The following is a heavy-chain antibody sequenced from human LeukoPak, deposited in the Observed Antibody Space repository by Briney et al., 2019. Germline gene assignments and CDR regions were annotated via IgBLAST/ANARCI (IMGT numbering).Heavy chain of an antibody. CDR1: GYSFRSYW. CDR2: IYPGDFDT. J-gene: IGHJ4*03. CDR3: GRLSGYYDSTAGYFDS. V-gene: IGHV5-51*01. D-gene: IGHD3-22*01. Sequence: GESLKISCQGSGYSFRSYWIGWVRQMPGKGLEWMGIIYPGDFDTRYSPSFQGQVTILADKSINTAYLQWSSLQASDTAIYYCGRLSGYYDSTAGYFDSWGQGTLLTVSS.